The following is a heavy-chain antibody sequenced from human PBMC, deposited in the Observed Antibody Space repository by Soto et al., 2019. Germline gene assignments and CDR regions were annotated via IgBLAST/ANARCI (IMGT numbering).Heavy chain of an antibody. Sequence: SETLSLTCTVSGVSISSYYWSWIRQPPGKGLEWIGYIYYSGSTNYNPSLKSRVTISVDTSKNQFSLKLSSVTAADTAVYYCARGHRDYVFDYWGPAPLLTVSS. CDR1: GVSISSYY. D-gene: IGHD4-17*01. CDR3: ARGHRDYVFDY. V-gene: IGHV4-59*01. J-gene: IGHJ4*02. CDR2: IYYSGST.